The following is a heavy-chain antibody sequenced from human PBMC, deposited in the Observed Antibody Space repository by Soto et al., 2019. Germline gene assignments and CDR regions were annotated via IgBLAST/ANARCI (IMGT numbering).Heavy chain of an antibody. V-gene: IGHV2-5*01. J-gene: IGHJ5*02. D-gene: IGHD3-22*01. CDR2: IYWYDDK. CDR1: GFSLSYSAAA. CDR3: APRATMRMLGLIIDIGVSFDP. Sequence: QIHLNASAPTVVQPTQTLPLTCTFSGFSLSYSAAAVGWIRQPPGRALEWVALIYWYDDKRYNPYHPSLSGAVRLTSESSKNLVGLTLTNVDPADTATYIRAPRATMRMLGLIIDIGVSFDPWGQLTPIIFSS.